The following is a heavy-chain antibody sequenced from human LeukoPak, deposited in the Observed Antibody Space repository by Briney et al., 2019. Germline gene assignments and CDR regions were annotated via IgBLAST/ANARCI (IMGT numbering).Heavy chain of an antibody. CDR1: GFTFSSYG. Sequence: GGSLRLSCAASGFTFSSYGMHWVRQAPGKGLEWVAVIWYDGSNKYYADSVKGRFTISRDNSKNTLYLQMNSLRAEGTAVYYCARAHKYYDFWSGYSPGYYYYGMDVWGQGTTVTVSS. D-gene: IGHD3-3*01. J-gene: IGHJ6*02. CDR2: IWYDGSNK. CDR3: ARAHKYYDFWSGYSPGYYYYGMDV. V-gene: IGHV3-33*01.